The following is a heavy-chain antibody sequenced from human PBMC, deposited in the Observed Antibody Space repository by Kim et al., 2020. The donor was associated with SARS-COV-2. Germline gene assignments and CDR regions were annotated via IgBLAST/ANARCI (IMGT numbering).Heavy chain of an antibody. CDR1: GGSISSSNW. J-gene: IGHJ6*02. Sequence: SETLSLTCAVSGGSISSSNWWSWVRQPPGKGLEWIGEIYHSGSTNYNPSLKSRVTISVDKSKNQFSLKLSSVTAADTAVYYCARGAGTRSGIAANYYYYGMDVWGQGTTVTVSS. CDR3: ARGAGTRSGIAANYYYYGMDV. CDR2: IYHSGST. V-gene: IGHV4-4*02. D-gene: IGHD6-13*01.